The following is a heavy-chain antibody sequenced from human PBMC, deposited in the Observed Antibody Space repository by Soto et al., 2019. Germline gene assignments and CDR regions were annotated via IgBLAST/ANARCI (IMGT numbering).Heavy chain of an antibody. CDR3: ARGSTAITTVTTYAFDI. CDR1: GYTFTSYG. V-gene: IGHV1-18*01. J-gene: IGHJ3*02. CDR2: ISAYNGNT. Sequence: ASVKVSCKASGYTFTSYGISWVRQAPGQGLEWMGWISAYNGNTNYAQKLQGRVTMTPDTSTSTADMELRSLRSDDTAVYYCARGSTAITTVTTYAFDIWGQGTMVTVSS. D-gene: IGHD4-17*01.